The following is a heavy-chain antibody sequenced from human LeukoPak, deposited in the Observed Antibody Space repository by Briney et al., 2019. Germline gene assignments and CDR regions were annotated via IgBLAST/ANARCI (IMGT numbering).Heavy chain of an antibody. Sequence: ASVKVSCKASGYTFTSYAMHWVRQAPGQRLEWMGWINAGNGNTKYSQKFQGRVTITRDTFASTAYMELSSLRSEDTAVYYCARDQRWFGVTLTYGMDVWGQGTTVTVSS. CDR3: ARDQRWFGVTLTYGMDV. CDR1: GYTFTSYA. J-gene: IGHJ6*02. CDR2: INAGNGNT. V-gene: IGHV1-3*01. D-gene: IGHD3-10*01.